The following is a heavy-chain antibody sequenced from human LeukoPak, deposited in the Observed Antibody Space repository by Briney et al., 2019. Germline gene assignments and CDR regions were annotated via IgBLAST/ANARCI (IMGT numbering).Heavy chain of an antibody. V-gene: IGHV4-59*08. CDR2: IHSSGSA. CDR3: ARRPRAGWFDP. CDR1: GDSISTYF. Sequence: SETLSLTCTVSGDSISTYFWSWIRQPPGKGLEWIGYIHSSGSANYSPSLKSRVTISVDTSKNQFSLKLSSVTAADTAVYYCARRPRAGWFDPWGQGTLVTVSS. J-gene: IGHJ5*02.